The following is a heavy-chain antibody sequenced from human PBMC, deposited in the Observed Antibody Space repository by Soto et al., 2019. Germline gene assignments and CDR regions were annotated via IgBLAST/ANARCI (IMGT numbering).Heavy chain of an antibody. CDR3: ARHIYGDHDYFDS. D-gene: IGHD4-17*01. CDR1: GGSFSGYY. V-gene: IGHV4-34*01. CDR2: INHSGST. Sequence: SETLSLTCAVYGGSFSGYYWSWIRQPPGKGLEWIGEINHSGSTNYNPSLKSRVTISVDTSKNQFSLKLSSVTATDTAMYFCARHIYGDHDYFDSWGQGTLVTVSS. J-gene: IGHJ4*02.